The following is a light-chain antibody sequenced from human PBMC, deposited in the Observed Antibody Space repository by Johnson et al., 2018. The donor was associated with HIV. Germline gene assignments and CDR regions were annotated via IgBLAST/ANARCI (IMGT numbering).Light chain of an antibody. CDR3: GTWDSSLSAYV. Sequence: QSVLTQPPSVSAAPGQKVTISCSGSSSNIGNNYVSWYQHLPGAAPKLLIYDNNKRPSGIPDRFSGSKSGTSATLAITGLPTGDEADYYCGTWDSSLSAYVFGTGTKVTVL. J-gene: IGLJ1*01. CDR2: DNN. V-gene: IGLV1-51*01. CDR1: SSNIGNNY.